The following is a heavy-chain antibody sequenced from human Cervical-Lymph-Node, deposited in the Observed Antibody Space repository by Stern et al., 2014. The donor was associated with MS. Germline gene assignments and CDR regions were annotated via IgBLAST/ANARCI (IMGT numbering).Heavy chain of an antibody. D-gene: IGHD5-18*01. CDR3: ARDFVDTAMIARSDCLDS. CDR1: GYTLTNYP. V-gene: IGHV7-4-1*02. J-gene: IGHJ4*02. Sequence: QVQLVQSGSKLKEPGASVKVSCKASGYTLTNYPMNWVRQAPGQGLEWMGWINTNTVSSAYAQGCTGRFGCSLATSVSTAYLHISSMKTEDTAVYCCARDFVDTAMIARSDCLDSWGQGTLVTVSS. CDR2: INTNTVSS.